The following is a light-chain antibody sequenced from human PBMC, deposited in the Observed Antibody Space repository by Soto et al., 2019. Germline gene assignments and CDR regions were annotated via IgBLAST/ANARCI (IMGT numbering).Light chain of an antibody. J-gene: IGKJ1*01. CDR2: DVS. CDR3: QQYNSYPWT. CDR1: QSISGW. Sequence: DIQMTQSPSTLSASVGDRVTITCRASQSISGWLAWYQQKPGKAPKLLIYDVSSLESGVPSRFSGSGSGTEFTLAISSLQPDDFATYYCQQYNSYPWTFGQGTMV. V-gene: IGKV1-5*01.